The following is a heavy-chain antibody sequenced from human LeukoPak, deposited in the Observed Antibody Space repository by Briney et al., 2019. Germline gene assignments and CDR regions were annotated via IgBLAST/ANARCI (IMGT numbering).Heavy chain of an antibody. J-gene: IGHJ6*03. Sequence: SETLSLTCTVSGGSISSSSYYWGWIRQPPGKGLEWIGSMSYSGSTYYNPSLKSRVAIAVDTSKTQFSLKLSSVTAADTAVYYCARFYTTSQYGSGYMDVWGKGTTVTVSS. D-gene: IGHD3-10*01. V-gene: IGHV4-39*01. CDR3: ARFYTTSQYGSGYMDV. CDR2: MSYSGST. CDR1: GGSISSSSYY.